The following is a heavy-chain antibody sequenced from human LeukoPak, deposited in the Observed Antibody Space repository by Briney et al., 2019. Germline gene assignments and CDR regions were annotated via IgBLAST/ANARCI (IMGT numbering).Heavy chain of an antibody. J-gene: IGHJ4*02. CDR1: GFTFSSHW. D-gene: IGHD3-22*01. Sequence: PGGSLRLSCAASGFTFSSHWMHWVRQAPGKGLVWVSRINSDGSTTSYADSVKGRFTISRDNAKNTLYLQMNSLRAEDTAVYYCARVMYYYHSSGPIAVYYFDYWGQGTLVTVSS. CDR3: ARVMYYYHSSGPIAVYYFDY. V-gene: IGHV3-74*01. CDR2: INSDGSTT.